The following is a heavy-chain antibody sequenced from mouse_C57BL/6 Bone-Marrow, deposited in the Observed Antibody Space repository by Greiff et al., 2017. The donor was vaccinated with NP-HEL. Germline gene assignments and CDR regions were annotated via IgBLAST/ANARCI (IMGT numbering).Heavy chain of an antibody. CDR1: GYTFTSYW. J-gene: IGHJ2*01. V-gene: IGHV1-64*01. CDR3: ARCPITTVVATNFDY. CDR2: IHPNSGST. Sequence: VQLQQPGAELVKPGASVKLSCKASGYTFTSYWMHWVKQRPGQGLEWIGMIHPNSGSTNYNEKFKSKATLTVDKSSSTAYMQLSSLTSEDSAVYYCARCPITTVVATNFDYWGQGTTLTVSS. D-gene: IGHD1-1*01.